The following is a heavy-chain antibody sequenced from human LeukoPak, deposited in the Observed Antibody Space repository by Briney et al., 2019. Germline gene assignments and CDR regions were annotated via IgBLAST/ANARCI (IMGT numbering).Heavy chain of an antibody. V-gene: IGHV3-49*04. CDR1: GFTFGNYA. CDR2: IRSKIYGGTP. CDR3: SRDQTPYY. Sequence: GGSLRLSCTASGFTFGNYAMTWVRRAPGKGREWVGFIRSKIYGGTPEYAASVKGRFTISRDDSQGIAYLQMNSLITEDTAVYYCSRDQTPYYWGQGTLVTVSS. J-gene: IGHJ4*02.